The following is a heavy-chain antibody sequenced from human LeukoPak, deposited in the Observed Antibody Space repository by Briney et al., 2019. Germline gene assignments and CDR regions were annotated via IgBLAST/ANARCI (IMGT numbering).Heavy chain of an antibody. CDR3: AKDLTQLYLAFDY. D-gene: IGHD5-24*01. V-gene: IGHV3-43*02. CDR1: GFTFDDYA. CDR2: ISGDGSRT. J-gene: IGHJ4*02. Sequence: AGSLRLSCAASGFTFDDYAMHWVRQAPGKGLDWVSLISGDGSRTYYADSVKGRFTISRDNSRNSLYLQMNSLRTEDTALYYCAKDLTQLYLAFDYWGQGTLVTVSS.